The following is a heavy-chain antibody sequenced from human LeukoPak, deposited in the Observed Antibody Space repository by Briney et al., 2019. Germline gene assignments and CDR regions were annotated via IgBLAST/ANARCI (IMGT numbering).Heavy chain of an antibody. Sequence: GESLQISCKGSGYSFTYWIGWVRQMPGKGLEWMGIIYSGDSHTKYSPSFQGRVTISADKSISTAYLQWSSLEASDTAMYYCASARHGDYVWDYWGQGTLVTVSS. CDR1: GYSFTYW. J-gene: IGHJ4*02. CDR3: ASARHGDYVWDY. CDR2: IYSGDSHT. D-gene: IGHD4-17*01. V-gene: IGHV5-51*01.